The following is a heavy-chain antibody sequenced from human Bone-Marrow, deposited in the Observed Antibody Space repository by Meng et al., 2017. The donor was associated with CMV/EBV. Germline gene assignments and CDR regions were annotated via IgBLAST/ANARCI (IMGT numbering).Heavy chain of an antibody. CDR1: GASLNSTNW. CDR2: IYYTGST. V-gene: IGHV4-4*02. J-gene: IGHJ6*02. CDR3: ARDSWVVSRLGMDV. D-gene: IGHD2-2*01. Sequence: SETLSLTCGVSGASLNSTNWWSWVRQPPGQGLEWIGEIYYTGSTKYNPSLKSRVTISVDTSKNQFSLKLSSVTAADTAVYYCARDSWVVSRLGMDVWGQGTTVTVSS.